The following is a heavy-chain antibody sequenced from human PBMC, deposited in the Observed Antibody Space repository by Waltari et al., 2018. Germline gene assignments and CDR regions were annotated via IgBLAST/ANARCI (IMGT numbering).Heavy chain of an antibody. Sequence: EVQLLESGGGLVQPGGSLRLSCAASGFTFSSYAMSWVRQAPGKGLEWVSVSYSGGSSTEYADSVKGRFTNSRDNSKNTLYLQMNSLRAEDTAVYYCAKGGVVVPAATPYYYMDVWGKGTTVTVSS. D-gene: IGHD2-2*02. CDR3: AKGGVVVPAATPYYYMDV. CDR2: SYSGGSST. V-gene: IGHV3-23*03. J-gene: IGHJ6*03. CDR1: GFTFSSYA.